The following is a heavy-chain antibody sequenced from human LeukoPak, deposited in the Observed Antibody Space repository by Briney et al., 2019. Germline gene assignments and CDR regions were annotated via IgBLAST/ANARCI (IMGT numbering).Heavy chain of an antibody. CDR1: GYTFTSYA. CDR2: INTNTGNP. CDR3: ARDFDITMVRGVIPY. J-gene: IGHJ4*02. V-gene: IGHV7-4-1*02. D-gene: IGHD3-10*01. Sequence: ASVKVFCKASGYTFTSYAMNWVRQAPGQGLEWMGWINTNTGNPTYAQGFTGRFVFSLDTSVSTAYLQISSLKAEDTAVYYCARDFDITMVRGVIPYWGQGTLVTVSS.